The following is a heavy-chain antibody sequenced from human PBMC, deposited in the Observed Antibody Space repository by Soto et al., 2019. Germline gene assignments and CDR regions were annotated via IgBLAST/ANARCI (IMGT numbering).Heavy chain of an antibody. CDR2: IYDGGRT. V-gene: IGHV4-30-4*01. Sequence: QVQLQESGPGLVKPSQTLSLTCTVSGGSISTVDYWWSWIRQSPAMGLEWIGHIYDGGRTYNNPSLESRVTMSVDTSKSQLSLTLSSVSAADTAVYYCARWPSGDKVDSWGQGTLVTVSS. J-gene: IGHJ4*02. CDR1: GGSISTVDYW. D-gene: IGHD7-27*01. CDR3: ARWPSGDKVDS.